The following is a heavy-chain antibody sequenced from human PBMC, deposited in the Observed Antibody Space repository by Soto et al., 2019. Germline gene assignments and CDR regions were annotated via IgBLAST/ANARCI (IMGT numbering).Heavy chain of an antibody. Sequence: ASVKVSCKASGYTFSSVGIGWVRQAPGQGLEWMGWIRPDSGNTDYAQKFEGRVTMTADTSTSTVYMELRSLGSDDTAVYYCARGSFYYYGMDVWGQGTTVTVSS. CDR3: ARGSFYYYGMDV. V-gene: IGHV1-18*01. D-gene: IGHD6-19*01. CDR2: IRPDSGNT. J-gene: IGHJ6*02. CDR1: GYTFSSVG.